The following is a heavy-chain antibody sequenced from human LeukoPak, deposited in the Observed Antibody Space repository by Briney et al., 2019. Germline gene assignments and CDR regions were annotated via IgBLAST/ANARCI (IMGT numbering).Heavy chain of an antibody. CDR1: GFTSSSYG. V-gene: IGHV3-23*01. D-gene: IGHD3-22*01. Sequence: GGSLRLSCAASGFTSSSYGMSWVRQAPGQGLEWVSAISGSGGSTYYADSVKGRFTISRDNSKNTLYLQMNSLRAEDTSVYYCAKVLSVVVNCFDYWGQGTLVTVSS. J-gene: IGHJ4*02. CDR3: AKVLSVVVNCFDY. CDR2: ISGSGGST.